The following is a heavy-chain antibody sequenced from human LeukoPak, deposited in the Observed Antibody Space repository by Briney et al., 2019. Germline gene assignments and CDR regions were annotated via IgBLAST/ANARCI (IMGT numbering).Heavy chain of an antibody. D-gene: IGHD6-19*01. V-gene: IGHV4-34*01. CDR3: ARDPAVAFFDYFDY. CDR2: INHSGST. Sequence: PSETLSLTCAVYGGSFSGYYWSWLRQPPGKGLEWIGEINHSGSTNYNPSLKSRVTISVDTSKNQFSLKLSSVTAADTAVYYCARDPAVAFFDYFDYWGQGTLVTVSS. J-gene: IGHJ4*02. CDR1: GGSFSGYY.